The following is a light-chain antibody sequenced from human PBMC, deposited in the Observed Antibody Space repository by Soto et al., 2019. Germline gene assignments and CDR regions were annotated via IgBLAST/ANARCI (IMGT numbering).Light chain of an antibody. Sequence: DIQMTQSPSSLSASVGDRVTITFGASQHIIFYLNWYQQKPGEAPKLLIYAASNLQSGVPSRFSGSGSGTDFTLTISSLQPEDFATYFCQQSYTTPVYSFGQGTKVDI. CDR1: QHIIFY. CDR2: AAS. V-gene: IGKV1-39*01. J-gene: IGKJ2*01. CDR3: QQSYTTPVYS.